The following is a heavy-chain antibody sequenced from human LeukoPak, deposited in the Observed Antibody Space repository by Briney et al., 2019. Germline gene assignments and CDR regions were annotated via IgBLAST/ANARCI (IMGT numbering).Heavy chain of an antibody. CDR3: ARAQPPFTMEASAFDI. D-gene: IGHD3-10*01. Sequence: PSQTLSLTCTVSGGSISSGDYYWRWIRQPPGKGLEWIGYIYYSGSTYYNPSLKSRVTISVDTSKNQFSLKLSSVTAADTAVYYCARAQPPFTMEASAFDIWGQGTMVTVSS. CDR1: GGSISSGDYY. CDR2: IYYSGST. V-gene: IGHV4-30-4*01. J-gene: IGHJ3*02.